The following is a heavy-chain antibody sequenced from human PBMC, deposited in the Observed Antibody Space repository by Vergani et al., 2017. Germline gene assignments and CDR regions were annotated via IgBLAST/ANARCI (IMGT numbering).Heavy chain of an antibody. CDR1: GDSMNSDDFY. CDR2: IFYSGST. CDR3: ARFKWHDIDY. J-gene: IGHJ4*02. V-gene: IGHV4-30-4*01. Sequence: QVQLQESGPGLVKPSQTLSLTCTVSGDSMNSDDFYWSWIRQPPGKGLEWIGNIFYSGSTYYNPSLKSRLTLSVALSKNLFSLKLNSVTAADSAVYYCARFKWHDIDYWGQGTLLTVSS. D-gene: IGHD1-20*01.